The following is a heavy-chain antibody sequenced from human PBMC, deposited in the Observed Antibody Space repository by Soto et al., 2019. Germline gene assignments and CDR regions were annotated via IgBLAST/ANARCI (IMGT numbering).Heavy chain of an antibody. CDR3: AKKDSSGWFFDY. Sequence: GGSLRLSCAASGFTFSSVGMSWVRQAPGKGLEWVSAISGGGASTYYADSVRGRFTISRDNSKNTLYLQMNSLRVEDTAVYYCAKKDSSGWFFDYCGQGTLVTVSS. J-gene: IGHJ4*02. CDR1: GFTFSSVG. D-gene: IGHD6-19*01. CDR2: ISGGGAST. V-gene: IGHV3-23*01.